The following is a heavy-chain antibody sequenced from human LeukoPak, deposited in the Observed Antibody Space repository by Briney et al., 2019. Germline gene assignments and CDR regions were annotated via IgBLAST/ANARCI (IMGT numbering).Heavy chain of an antibody. J-gene: IGHJ3*01. CDR2: INHSGST. CDR1: GGSFSGYY. Sequence: SETLSLTCAVYGGSFSGYYWSWIRQPPGKGLEWIGEINHSGSTNYNPSLKSRVTISVDTSKNQFSLKLGSVTAADTAVYYCARGDSSGYRSWGQGTMVTVSS. D-gene: IGHD3-22*01. CDR3: ARGDSSGYRS. V-gene: IGHV4-34*01.